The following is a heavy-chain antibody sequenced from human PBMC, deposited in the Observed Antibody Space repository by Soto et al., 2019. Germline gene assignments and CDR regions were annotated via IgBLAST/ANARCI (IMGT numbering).Heavy chain of an antibody. V-gene: IGHV1-46*01. CDR1: ADTFTSYY. D-gene: IGHD6-19*01. CDR3: ARDASGPFDY. CDR2: INPNGGST. Sequence: ASVKVSCKAPADTFTSYYLHWVRQAPGHGLEWMGIINPNGGSTRFAQTFQGRITMTTDTSTSTVYMELRSLRSDDTAVYFCARDASGPFDYWGQGTLVTVSS. J-gene: IGHJ4*02.